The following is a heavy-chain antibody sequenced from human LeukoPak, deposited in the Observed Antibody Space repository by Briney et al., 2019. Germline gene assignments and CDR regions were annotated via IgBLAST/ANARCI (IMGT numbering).Heavy chain of an antibody. D-gene: IGHD3-10*01. J-gene: IGHJ3*02. CDR3: ARDLLQAGGAFDI. V-gene: IGHV3-53*01. Sequence: GGSLRLSCAASGFTVSSNYMSWVRQAPGKGLEWVSVIYSGGSTYYADSVKSRFTISRDNSKNTLYLQMNSLRAEDTAVYYCARDLLQAGGAFDIWGQGTMVTVSS. CDR1: GFTVSSNY. CDR2: IYSGGST.